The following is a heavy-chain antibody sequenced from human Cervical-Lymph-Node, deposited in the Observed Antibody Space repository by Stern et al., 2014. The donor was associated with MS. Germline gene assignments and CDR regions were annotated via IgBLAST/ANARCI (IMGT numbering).Heavy chain of an antibody. CDR2: IWDGGSNK. CDR3: ARSMTTVTPYYYYGMDV. D-gene: IGHD4-17*01. V-gene: IGHV3-33*01. CDR1: GFTFSSYG. J-gene: IGHJ6*02. Sequence: QLVESGGGVVQPGRSLRLSCAASGFTFSSYGMHWVRQAPGKGLEWVAGIWDGGSNKYYADSVKGRFTISRDNSKNTLYLQMNSLRAEDTAVYYCARSMTTVTPYYYYGMDVWGQGTTVTVSS.